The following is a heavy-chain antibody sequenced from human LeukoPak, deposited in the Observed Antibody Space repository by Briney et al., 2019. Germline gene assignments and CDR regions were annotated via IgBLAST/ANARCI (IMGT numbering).Heavy chain of an antibody. CDR1: GESFAGYY. Sequence: SETLSLTCAVYGESFAGYYWTWIRQPPGRGLEWIGEVNHSGSTNYNPSLKSRVTVSADTSKNQFSLKLNSVTAADTAVYYCARAREAVAFDYWGQGTLVTVSS. V-gene: IGHV4-34*01. D-gene: IGHD6-19*01. CDR2: VNHSGST. CDR3: ARAREAVAFDY. J-gene: IGHJ4*02.